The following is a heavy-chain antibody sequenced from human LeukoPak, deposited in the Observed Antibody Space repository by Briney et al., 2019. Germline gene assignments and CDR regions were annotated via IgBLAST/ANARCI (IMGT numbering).Heavy chain of an antibody. CDR1: GFTFSSYG. CDR2: ISYDGSNK. J-gene: IGHJ4*02. V-gene: IGHV3-30*03. D-gene: IGHD3-3*01. CDR3: ARGLYYDFWSGFAY. Sequence: GRSLRLSCAASGFTFSSYGMHWVRQAPGKGLEWVAVISYDGSNKYCADSVKGRFTISRDNSKNTLYLQMNSLRAEDTAVYYCARGLYYDFWSGFAYWGQGTLVTVSS.